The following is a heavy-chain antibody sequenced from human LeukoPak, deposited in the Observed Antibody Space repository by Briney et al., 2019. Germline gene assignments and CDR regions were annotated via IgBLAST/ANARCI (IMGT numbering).Heavy chain of an antibody. V-gene: IGHV3-30*04. J-gene: IGHJ5*02. CDR3: ARVAQLERRRASWFDP. CDR2: ISYDGSNK. D-gene: IGHD1-1*01. Sequence: GGSLRLSCAASGFTFSSYAMHWVRQAPRKGLEWVAVISYDGSNKYYADSVKGRFTISRDNSKNTLYLQMNSLRAEDTAVYYCARVAQLERRRASWFDPWGQGTLVTVSS. CDR1: GFTFSSYA.